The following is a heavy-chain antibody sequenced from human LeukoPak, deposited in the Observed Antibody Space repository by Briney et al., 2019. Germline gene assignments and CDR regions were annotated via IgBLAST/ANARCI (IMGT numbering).Heavy chain of an antibody. CDR2: IYYSGST. J-gene: IGHJ4*02. CDR1: GGSISSYY. D-gene: IGHD3-22*01. V-gene: IGHV4-59*01. CDR3: ARGTYYYDSSGYYYVYYFDY. Sequence: LETLSLTCTVSGGSISSYYSSWVRQPPGKGLEWIGDIYYSGSTTSNPSLKSRVTISVDKAKIQFPLKLGSVTAADTAVYYCARGTYYYDSSGYYYVYYFDYWGQGTLVTVSS.